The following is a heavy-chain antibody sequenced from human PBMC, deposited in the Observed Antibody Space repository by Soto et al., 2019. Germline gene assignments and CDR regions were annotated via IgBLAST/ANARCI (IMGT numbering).Heavy chain of an antibody. Sequence: ASVKVSCKVSGYTLTELSMHWVRQAPGKGLEWMGGFDPEDGETIYAQKFQGRVTMTRDTSTSTVYMELSSLRSEDTAVYYCARDYDIFDYWGQGTLVTVSS. CDR3: ARDYDIFDY. D-gene: IGHD3-9*01. CDR2: FDPEDGET. J-gene: IGHJ4*02. V-gene: IGHV1-24*01. CDR1: GYTLTELS.